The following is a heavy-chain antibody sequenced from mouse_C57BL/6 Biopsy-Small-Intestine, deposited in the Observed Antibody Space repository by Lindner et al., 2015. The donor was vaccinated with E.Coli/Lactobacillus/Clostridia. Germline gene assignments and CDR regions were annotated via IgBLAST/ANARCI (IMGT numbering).Heavy chain of an antibody. Sequence: VQLQESGPELVKPGASVKISCKASGYSFTDFNMNWVKQSNGKSLEWIGTINPNYGTTSYNQNFKGKATLTVDQSSSTAYMQLNSLTSEDSAVYYCARVGYYRFDYWGQGTALTVSS. V-gene: IGHV1-39*01. CDR3: ARVGYYRFDY. CDR2: INPNYGTT. J-gene: IGHJ2*01. CDR1: GYSFTDFN. D-gene: IGHD2-3*01.